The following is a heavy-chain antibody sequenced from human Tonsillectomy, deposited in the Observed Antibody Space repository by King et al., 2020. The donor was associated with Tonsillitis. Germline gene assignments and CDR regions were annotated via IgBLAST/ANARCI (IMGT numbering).Heavy chain of an antibody. CDR3: VRDPETRQWEGTNRVYYFDH. J-gene: IGHJ4*02. CDR2: IKEDGSEK. Sequence: VQLVESGGGLVQPGGSLRLSCAASGFTFSSFWMNWVRQVPGKGLEWVANIKEDGSEKYYVDSVKGRFTISRDNAKNSLYLQMNSLRAEDTAVYYCVRDPETRQWEGTNRVYYFDHLGQGTLVAVSS. D-gene: IGHD1-7*01. CDR1: GFTFSSFW. V-gene: IGHV3-7*03.